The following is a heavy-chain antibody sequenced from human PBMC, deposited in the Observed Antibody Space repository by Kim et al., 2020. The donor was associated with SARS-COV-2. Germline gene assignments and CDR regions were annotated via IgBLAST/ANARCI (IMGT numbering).Heavy chain of an antibody. CDR2: T. Sequence: TNNNPSLKSRVTISVDTSRSQFSLKLSSVTAADTAVYYCARGPPSGFPDYWGQGTLVTVSS. CDR3: ARGPPSGFPDY. J-gene: IGHJ4*02. V-gene: IGHV4-59*09. D-gene: IGHD6-19*01.